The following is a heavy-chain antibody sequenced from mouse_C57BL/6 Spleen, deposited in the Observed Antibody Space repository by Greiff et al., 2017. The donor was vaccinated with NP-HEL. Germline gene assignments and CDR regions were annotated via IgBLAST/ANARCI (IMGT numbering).Heavy chain of an antibody. CDR1: GYAFSSSW. CDR2: IYPGDGDT. CDR3: ARNYGSSYVTWFAY. D-gene: IGHD1-1*01. J-gene: IGHJ3*01. Sequence: QVQLQQSGPELVKPGASVKISCKASGYAFSSSWMNWVKQRPGKGLEWIGRIYPGDGDTNYNGKFKGKATLTADKSSSTAYMQLSSLTSADSAVYFCARNYGSSYVTWFAYGGQGTLVTVSA. V-gene: IGHV1-82*01.